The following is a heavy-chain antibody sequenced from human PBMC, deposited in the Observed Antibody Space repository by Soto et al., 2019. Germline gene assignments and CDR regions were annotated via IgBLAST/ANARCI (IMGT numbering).Heavy chain of an antibody. D-gene: IGHD3-10*01. V-gene: IGHV1-8*01. CDR1: GYTFTSYD. J-gene: IGHJ6*03. Sequence: ASVKVSCKASGYTFTSYDINWVRQATGQGLEWMGWMNPNSGNTGYAQKFQGRVTMTRNTSISTAYMELSSLRSEDTAVYYWARGRKGRLLWSNSVSSDYYYYYYMDVWGKGTTVTVSS. CDR2: MNPNSGNT. CDR3: ARGRKGRLLWSNSVSSDYYYYYYMDV.